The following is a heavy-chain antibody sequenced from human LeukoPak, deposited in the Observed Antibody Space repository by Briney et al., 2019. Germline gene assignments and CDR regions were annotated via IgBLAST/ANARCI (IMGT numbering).Heavy chain of an antibody. CDR3: ARVYYRSRRGVDAFDI. Sequence: SETLSLTCTVSGSSISSFYWSWIRQPPGKGLEWIGEINHSGSTNYNPSLKSRVTISVDKSKNQFSLKLSSVTAADTAVYYCARVYYRSRRGVDAFDIWGQGTMVTVSS. CDR1: GSSISSFY. D-gene: IGHD3-10*01. V-gene: IGHV4-59*12. CDR2: INHSGST. J-gene: IGHJ3*02.